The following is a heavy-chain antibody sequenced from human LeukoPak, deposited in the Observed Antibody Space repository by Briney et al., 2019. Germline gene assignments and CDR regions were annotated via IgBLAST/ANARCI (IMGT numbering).Heavy chain of an antibody. CDR3: AGGLRYFDCFFDY. D-gene: IGHD3-9*01. CDR2: IIPIFGTA. CDR1: GGTFSSYA. J-gene: IGHJ4*02. Sequence: SVKVSCKASGGTFSSYAISWVRQAPGQGLEWMGGIIPIFGTANYAQKFQGRVTITADKSTSTAYMELSSLRSEDTAVYYCAGGLRYFDCFFDYWGQGTLVTVSS. V-gene: IGHV1-69*06.